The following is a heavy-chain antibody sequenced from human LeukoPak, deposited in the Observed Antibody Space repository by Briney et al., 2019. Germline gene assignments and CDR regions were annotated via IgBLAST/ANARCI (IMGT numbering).Heavy chain of an antibody. CDR3: ARRRDLYSGSYYPFDY. CDR2: IYPGDSDA. J-gene: IGHJ4*02. CDR1: GYSFTSYW. D-gene: IGHD1-26*01. V-gene: IGHV5-51*03. Sequence: KPGESLRISCTGSGYSFTSYWIGWVRQMPGKGLKWMGIIYPGDSDATYSPSFQGQVTISADKSISTAYLRWSSLKASDTAMYYCARRRDLYSGSYYPFDYWGQGTLVTVSS.